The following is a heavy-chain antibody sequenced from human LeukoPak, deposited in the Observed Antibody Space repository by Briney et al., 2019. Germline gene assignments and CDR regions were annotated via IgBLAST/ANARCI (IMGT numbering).Heavy chain of an antibody. V-gene: IGHV3-7*01. Sequence: PGGSLRLSCAASGFTFSSYWMNWVRQAPGKGLEWVANIKQDGSEKYYVDSVKGRFTISRDNAKNSLYLQMNSLRAEDTAVYYCARVARALAERGYSYGYLPPRAPYFDYWGQGTLVTVSS. J-gene: IGHJ4*02. CDR3: ARVARALAERGYSYGYLPPRAPYFDY. CDR2: IKQDGSEK. CDR1: GFTFSSYW. D-gene: IGHD5-18*01.